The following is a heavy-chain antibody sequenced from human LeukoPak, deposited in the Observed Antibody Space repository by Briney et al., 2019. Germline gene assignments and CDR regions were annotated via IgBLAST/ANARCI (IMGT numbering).Heavy chain of an antibody. CDR3: ARVEWELIHY. D-gene: IGHD1-26*01. J-gene: IGHJ4*02. V-gene: IGHV4-38-2*02. CDR2: IYHSGST. Sequence: PSETLSLTCTVSGYSISSGYYWGWIRQPPGKGLEWIGSIYHSGSTYYNPSLKSRVTISVDTSKNQFSLKLSSVTAADTAVYYCARVEWELIHYWGRGTLVTVSS. CDR1: GYSISSGYY.